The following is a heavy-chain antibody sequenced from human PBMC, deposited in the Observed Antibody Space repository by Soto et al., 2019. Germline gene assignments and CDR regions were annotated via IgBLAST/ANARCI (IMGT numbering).Heavy chain of an antibody. CDR1: GFTFSNYW. V-gene: IGHV3-74*01. J-gene: IGHJ4*02. CDR2: IDHDGHT. Sequence: EVQLVGSGGGVVQPGGSLRLSCAGSGFTFSNYWMHWVRQAPGKGLEWVSRIDHDGHTDYADSVRGRFTISRDNAENTLYLQMNSLRPEDTAVYYRVRDSHGDYWGQGTLVTVSS. CDR3: VRDSHGDY.